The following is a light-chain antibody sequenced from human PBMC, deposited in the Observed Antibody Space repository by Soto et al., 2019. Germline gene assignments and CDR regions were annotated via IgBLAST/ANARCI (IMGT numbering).Light chain of an antibody. CDR3: QQSYKTPLT. J-gene: IGKJ4*01. CDR2: TAS. Sequence: DIQMTQSPSTVSAYVGDSVTITCRASQSITTWLAWYQHKPGKPPTLLIYTASSLQSGVPSRFSGSGSGTDFTLTISSLQPEDFATYYCQQSYKTPLTFGGGTKVDIK. CDR1: QSITTW. V-gene: IGKV1-39*01.